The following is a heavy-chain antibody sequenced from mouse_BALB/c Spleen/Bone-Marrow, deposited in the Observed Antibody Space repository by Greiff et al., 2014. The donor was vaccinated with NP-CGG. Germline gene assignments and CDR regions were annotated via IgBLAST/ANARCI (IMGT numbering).Heavy chain of an antibody. J-gene: IGHJ4*01. V-gene: IGHV1-37*01. CDR2: IHPYNGDT. CDR1: GFSFTDYF. CDR3: GRYGYDAMDF. Sequence: EVKLVESGPELVKPGASVKLSCRASGFSFTDYFINWVKQSHGKSLEWIGRIHPYNGDTFYNQKLKVKATLTVDKSSNTARMELLSLTSEDSAVYYCGRYGYDAMDFWGQGTSVTVSS. D-gene: IGHD1-1*02.